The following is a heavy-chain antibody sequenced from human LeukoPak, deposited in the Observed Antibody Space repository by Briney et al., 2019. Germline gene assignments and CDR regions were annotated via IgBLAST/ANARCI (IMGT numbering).Heavy chain of an antibody. J-gene: IGHJ4*02. CDR3: AKHHRMAARLVYFDY. Sequence: GSLRLSCTASGFNLTNYAMSWVRQAPGKGLEWVSTISGSGAGTYYADSVKGRFTISRDNSKNTLYLQMNSLRVEDTAVYYCAKHHRMAARLVYFDYWGQGTLVTVSS. D-gene: IGHD6-6*01. V-gene: IGHV3-23*01. CDR2: ISGSGAGT. CDR1: GFNLTNYA.